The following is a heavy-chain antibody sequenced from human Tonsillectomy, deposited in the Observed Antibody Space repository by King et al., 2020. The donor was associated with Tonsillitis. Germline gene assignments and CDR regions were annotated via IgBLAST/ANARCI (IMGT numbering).Heavy chain of an antibody. CDR1: VGTFSSYA. V-gene: IGHV1-69*12. Sequence: QLVQSGAEVKKPGSSVKVSCKASVGTFSSYAISWVRQAPGQGLEWMGGIVPVFGTANYAQKFQGRVTITAAESTSPAYMELSSLRSEDTAVYYCASGENWFDPWGQGTLVTVSP. CDR2: IVPVFGTA. CDR3: ASGENWFDP. D-gene: IGHD2-21*01. J-gene: IGHJ5*02.